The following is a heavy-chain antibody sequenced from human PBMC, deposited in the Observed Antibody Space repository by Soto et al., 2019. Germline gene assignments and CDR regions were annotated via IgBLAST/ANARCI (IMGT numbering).Heavy chain of an antibody. Sequence: QVQLVQSGAEVKKPGSSVKVSCKAAGGTFSSYAISWVRQAPGQGLEWMGGIIPIFGTANYAQKFQGRVTITADESTSTAYMELSSLRSEDTAVYYCASQGLVDTAMVNYFDYWGQGTLVTVSS. V-gene: IGHV1-69*01. CDR1: GGTFSSYA. CDR2: IIPIFGTA. J-gene: IGHJ4*02. CDR3: ASQGLVDTAMVNYFDY. D-gene: IGHD5-18*01.